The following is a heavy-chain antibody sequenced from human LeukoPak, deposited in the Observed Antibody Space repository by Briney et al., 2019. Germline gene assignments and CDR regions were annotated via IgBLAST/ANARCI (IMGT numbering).Heavy chain of an antibody. CDR3: ARVTAMAHFDY. V-gene: IGHV4-59*12. CDR1: GGSISSYY. J-gene: IGHJ4*02. CDR2: IYYSGST. Sequence: PSETLSLTCTVSGGSISSYYWSWIRQPPGKGLEWIGYIYYSGSTYYNPSLKSRVTISVDTSKNQFSLKLSSVTAADTAVYYCARVTAMAHFDYWGQGTLVTVSS. D-gene: IGHD5-18*01.